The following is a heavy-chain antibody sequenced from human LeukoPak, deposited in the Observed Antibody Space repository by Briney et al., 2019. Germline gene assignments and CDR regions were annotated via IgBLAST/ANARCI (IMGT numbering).Heavy chain of an antibody. CDR3: ARGKMAPPDRHFDY. J-gene: IGHJ4*02. V-gene: IGHV3-66*01. D-gene: IGHD5-24*01. CDR1: GFTVSSNY. Sequence: GGSLRLSCAASGFTVSSNYMSWVRQPPGKGLEWVSVIYSGGSTYYADSVKGRFTISRDNSKNTLYLQMNSLRAEDTAVYYCARGKMAPPDRHFDYWGQGTLVTVSS. CDR2: IYSGGST.